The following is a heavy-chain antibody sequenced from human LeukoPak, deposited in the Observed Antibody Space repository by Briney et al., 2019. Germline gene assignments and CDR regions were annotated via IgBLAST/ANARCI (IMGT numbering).Heavy chain of an antibody. CDR1: GFTFSSNA. CDR3: ATGGKFDFWSGYHIDN. Sequence: PGRSLRLSCEVSGFTFSSNAMHWVRQAPGKGLEWVAGISYDGANENFADSVKGRFTVSRDNSKHTLYLHMNSLRSDDTAMYYCATGGKFDFWSGYHIDNWGQGTLVTVSS. D-gene: IGHD3-3*01. V-gene: IGHV3-30*04. J-gene: IGHJ4*02. CDR2: ISYDGANE.